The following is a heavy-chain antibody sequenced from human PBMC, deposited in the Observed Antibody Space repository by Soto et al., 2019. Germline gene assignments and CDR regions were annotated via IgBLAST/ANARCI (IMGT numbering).Heavy chain of an antibody. CDR1: GYTFTGYY. Sequence: ASVKVSCKASGYTFTGYYMHWVRQAPGQGLEWMGWINPNSGGTNYAQKFQGRVTMTRDTSISKAYMELSRLRSDATDVYYCARAPRSEVDYWGQGTLVTVSS. J-gene: IGHJ4*02. V-gene: IGHV1-2*02. CDR3: ARAPRSEVDY. CDR2: INPNSGGT.